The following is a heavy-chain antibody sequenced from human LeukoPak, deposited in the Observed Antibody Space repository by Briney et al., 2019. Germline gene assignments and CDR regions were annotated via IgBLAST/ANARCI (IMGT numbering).Heavy chain of an antibody. D-gene: IGHD3-22*01. CDR2: ISGSGGST. J-gene: IGHJ4*02. CDR3: AKEDYYDSSGYYYSGPGDY. CDR1: GFTFSSYA. Sequence: GSLRLSCAASGFTFSSYAMSWVRQAPGKGLEWVSAISGSGGSTYYADSVKGRFTISRDNSTNTLYLHMNSLRAEDTAVYYCAKEDYYDSSGYYYSGPGDYWGQGTLVTVSS. V-gene: IGHV3-23*01.